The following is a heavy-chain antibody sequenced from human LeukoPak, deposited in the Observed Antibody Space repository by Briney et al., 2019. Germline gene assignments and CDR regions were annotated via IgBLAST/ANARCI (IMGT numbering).Heavy chain of an antibody. V-gene: IGHV3-30*18. CDR3: AKDSAYGDYAYYFDY. CDR1: GFPFSSYG. CDR2: ISYDGSNK. J-gene: IGHJ4*02. Sequence: GRSLRLSCAASGFPFSSYGMHWVRQAPGKGLEWVAVISYDGSNKYYADSVKGRFTISRDNSKNTLYLQMNSLRAEDTAVYYCAKDSAYGDYAYYFDYWGQGTLVTVSS. D-gene: IGHD4-17*01.